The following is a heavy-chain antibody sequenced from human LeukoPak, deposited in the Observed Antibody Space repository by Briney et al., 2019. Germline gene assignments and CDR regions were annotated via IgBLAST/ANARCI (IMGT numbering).Heavy chain of an antibody. D-gene: IGHD5-18*01. Sequence: ASVKVSCKASGYTFSSDVISWVRQAPGQGLEWMGWISVYNGNTDYAQKLQGRVTMTTDTSTSTAYMELRSLISDDTAVYYCARGVAREYTYGYLQDYWGKGTLVTVSS. CDR3: ARGVAREYTYGYLQDY. V-gene: IGHV1-18*01. CDR1: GYTFSSDV. J-gene: IGHJ4*02. CDR2: ISVYNGNT.